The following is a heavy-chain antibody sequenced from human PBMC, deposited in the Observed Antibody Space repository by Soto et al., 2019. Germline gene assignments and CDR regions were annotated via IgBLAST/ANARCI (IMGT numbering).Heavy chain of an antibody. Sequence: SETLSLTCAVYGGSFSGYYWSWIRQPPGKGLEWIGEINHSGSTNYNPSLKSRVTISVDTSKNQFSLKLSSVTAADTAVYYCARGKGRYCSGGSCSRDSRGFDYWGQGTLVTVSS. CDR1: GGSFSGYY. J-gene: IGHJ4*02. D-gene: IGHD2-15*01. V-gene: IGHV4-34*01. CDR2: INHSGST. CDR3: ARGKGRYCSGGSCSRDSRGFDY.